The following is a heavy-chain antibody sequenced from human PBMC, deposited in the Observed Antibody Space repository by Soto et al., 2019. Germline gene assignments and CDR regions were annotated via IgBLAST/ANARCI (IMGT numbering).Heavy chain of an antibody. V-gene: IGHV4-30-4*01. J-gene: IGHJ4*02. D-gene: IGHD2-15*01. CDR1: GGSISSGNYY. CDR3: ATMGTPATGLYFFDY. Sequence: QVQLQESGPGLVKPSQTLSLTCTVSGGSISSGNYYWSWIRQPPEKGLEWIGVISYSGSTYYSTSLKSRVTISVDTSKSQCSLTLSFVTAAYTAVYYCATMGTPATGLYFFDYWGQGSLVTVSS. CDR2: ISYSGST.